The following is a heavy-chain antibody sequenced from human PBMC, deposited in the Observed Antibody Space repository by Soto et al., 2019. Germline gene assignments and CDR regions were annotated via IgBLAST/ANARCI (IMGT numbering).Heavy chain of an antibody. CDR2: ISYDGSNK. J-gene: IGHJ3*02. V-gene: IGHV3-30-3*01. CDR3: AKGPGDYDHHDAFDI. D-gene: IGHD4-17*01. CDR1: GFTFSSYA. Sequence: GGSLRLSCAASGFTFSSYAIRWFRQSPGKWLEWVAVISYDGSNKYYADSVKGRFTISRDNSKNTLYLQMNSLRAEDTAVYYCAKGPGDYDHHDAFDIWGQGTMVTVSS.